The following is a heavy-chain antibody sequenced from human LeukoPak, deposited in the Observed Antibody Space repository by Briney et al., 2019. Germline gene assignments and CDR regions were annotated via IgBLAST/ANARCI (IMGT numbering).Heavy chain of an antibody. V-gene: IGHV3-64D*06. CDR1: GFTFSSYA. J-gene: IGHJ4*02. Sequence: GGSLRLSCSASGFTFSSYAMHWARQAPGKGLEYVSAISSNGGSTHYADSVKGRFTISRDNSKNTLYLQMSSLRAEDTAVYYCVSSSGWGPFDYWGQGTLVTVSS. CDR2: ISSNGGST. D-gene: IGHD6-19*01. CDR3: VSSSGWGPFDY.